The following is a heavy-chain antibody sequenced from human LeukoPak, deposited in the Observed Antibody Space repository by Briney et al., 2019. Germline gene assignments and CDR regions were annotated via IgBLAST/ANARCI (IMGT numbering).Heavy chain of an antibody. CDR2: IIPILGIA. CDR3: ARRLRGPENYYDSSGYQSYYYYGMDV. Sequence: ASVKVSCKASGGTFSSYAISWVRQAPGQGLEWMGRIIPILGIANYAPKFQGRVTITADKSTSTAYMELSSLRSEDTAVYYCARRLRGPENYYDSSGYQSYYYYGMDVWGQGTTVTVSS. D-gene: IGHD3-22*01. CDR1: GGTFSSYA. V-gene: IGHV1-69*04. J-gene: IGHJ6*02.